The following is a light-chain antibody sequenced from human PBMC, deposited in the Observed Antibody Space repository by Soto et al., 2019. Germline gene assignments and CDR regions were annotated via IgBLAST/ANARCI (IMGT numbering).Light chain of an antibody. Sequence: DLQMTQSHSTLYASVGDRVTITCRASQSIDSWLAWYQQQPGKAPKLLMYDASILESGFPSRFSGSGSGTEVSLPISRLQPDELATYSCQQYYSYSLYTFGQGTTLQIK. V-gene: IGKV1-5*01. J-gene: IGKJ2*01. CDR3: QQYYSYSLYT. CDR2: DAS. CDR1: QSIDSW.